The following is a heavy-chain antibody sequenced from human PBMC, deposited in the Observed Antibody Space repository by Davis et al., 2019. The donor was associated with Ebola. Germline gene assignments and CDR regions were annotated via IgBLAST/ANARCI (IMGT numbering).Heavy chain of an antibody. J-gene: IGHJ2*01. CDR3: AREPYCIGGVCVRWYFDL. Sequence: SEPLSPTCAVHGGSFSGYYWSWIRQPPGKGLEWIGEINHSGSTNYNPALNSRVTISLDKSQNQFSLNLSSMTAADTAVYYCAREPYCIGGVCVRWYFDLWGRGTLVTVSS. V-gene: IGHV4-34*01. D-gene: IGHD2-8*02. CDR1: GGSFSGYY. CDR2: INHSGST.